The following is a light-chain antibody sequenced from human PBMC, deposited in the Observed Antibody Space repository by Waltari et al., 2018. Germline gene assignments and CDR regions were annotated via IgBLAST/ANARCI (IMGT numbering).Light chain of an antibody. V-gene: IGKV3-15*01. Sequence: SCRTSQSVSSNLAGFQQKPGQGPRLLIYGASTRATGIPARFSGSGSGTEFTLPISSLQSEDFAVYCCQQYNNWPLTFGGGTKVEIK. CDR2: GAS. CDR3: QQYNNWPLT. CDR1: QSVSSN. J-gene: IGKJ4*01.